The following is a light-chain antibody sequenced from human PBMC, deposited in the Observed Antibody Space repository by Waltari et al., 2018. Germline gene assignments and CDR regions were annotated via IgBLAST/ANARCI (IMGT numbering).Light chain of an antibody. CDR2: QDS. CDR1: KLGDKY. V-gene: IGLV3-1*01. CDR3: QAWDSSTAA. Sequence: SYELTQPPSVSVSPGQTASITCSGDKLGDKYACWYQQKPGQSPVLVINQDSKRPSGIPERFSGSNSGNTATLTISGTQAMDEADYYCQAWDSSTAAFGGGTKLTVL. J-gene: IGLJ2*01.